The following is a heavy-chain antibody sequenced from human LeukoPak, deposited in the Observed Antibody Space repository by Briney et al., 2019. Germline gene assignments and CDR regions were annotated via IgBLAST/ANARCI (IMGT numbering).Heavy chain of an antibody. CDR3: ARDSGAKYYDFLPSFDP. D-gene: IGHD3-3*01. J-gene: IGHJ5*02. CDR1: GFTFSSYS. V-gene: IGHV3-21*01. CDR2: ISSSSSYI. Sequence: KAGGSLRLSCAASGFTFSSYSMNWVRQAPGKGLEWVSSISSSSSYIYYADSVKGRFTISRDNAKNSLYLQMNSLRAEDTAVYYCARDSGAKYYDFLPSFDPWGQGTLVTVSS.